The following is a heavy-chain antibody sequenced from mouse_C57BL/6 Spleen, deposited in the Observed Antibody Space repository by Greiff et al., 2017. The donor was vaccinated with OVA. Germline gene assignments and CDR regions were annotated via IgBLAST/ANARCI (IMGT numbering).Heavy chain of an antibody. V-gene: IGHV1-19*01. D-gene: IGHD2-1*01. Sequence: EVKLQESGPVLVKPGASVKMSCKASGYTFTDYYMNWVKQSHGKSLEWIGVINPYNGGTSYNQKFKGKATLTVDKSSSTAYMELNSLTSEDSAVYYCARPPYGNLRYFDVWGTGTTVTVSS. CDR3: ARPPYGNLRYFDV. CDR2: INPYNGGT. J-gene: IGHJ1*03. CDR1: GYTFTDYY.